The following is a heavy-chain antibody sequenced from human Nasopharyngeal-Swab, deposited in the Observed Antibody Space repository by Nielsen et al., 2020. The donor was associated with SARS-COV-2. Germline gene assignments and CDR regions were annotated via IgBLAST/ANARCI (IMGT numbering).Heavy chain of an antibody. CDR2: IHHSGST. V-gene: IGHV4-34*01. J-gene: IGHJ6*02. CDR1: GGSFSGYH. D-gene: IGHD3-22*01. Sequence: GSLRLSCAVYGGSFSGYHWSWIRQPPGKGLEWIGEIHHSGSTNYNPSLKSRVTISLDTSKNQFSLKLSSVTAADTAVYYCARDHYYDSSSYYPFHKRYCYGMDVWGQGTTVTVSS. CDR3: ARDHYYDSSSYYPFHKRYCYGMDV.